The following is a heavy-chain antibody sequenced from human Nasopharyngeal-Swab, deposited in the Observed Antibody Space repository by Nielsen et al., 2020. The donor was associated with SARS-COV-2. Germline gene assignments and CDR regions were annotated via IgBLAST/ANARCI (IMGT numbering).Heavy chain of an antibody. J-gene: IGHJ3*02. CDR3: ARGNYYDSSGYYYVAFDI. CDR2: IWYDGSNK. V-gene: IGHV3-33*01. Sequence: WIRQPPGKGQEWVAVIWYDGSNKYYADSVKGRFTISRDNSKNTLYLQMNSLRAEDTAVYYCARGNYYDSSGYYYVAFDIWGQGTMVTVSS. D-gene: IGHD3-22*01.